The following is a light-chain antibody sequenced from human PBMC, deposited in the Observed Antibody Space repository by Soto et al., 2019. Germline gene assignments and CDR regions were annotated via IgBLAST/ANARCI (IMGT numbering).Light chain of an antibody. Sequence: EIVLTQSPGTLSVSPGERATLSCRASQSVTGAYLAWYQQKPGQGPRLLIYDTSSRATGIPDRFSGSGSGTNFTLTISRLEPEDFAVYSCQQYGSSPYTFGQGTKLEIK. CDR2: DTS. J-gene: IGKJ2*01. CDR1: QSVTGAY. CDR3: QQYGSSPYT. V-gene: IGKV3-20*01.